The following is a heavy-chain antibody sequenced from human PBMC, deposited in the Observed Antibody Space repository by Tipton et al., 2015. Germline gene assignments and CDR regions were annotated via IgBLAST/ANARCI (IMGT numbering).Heavy chain of an antibody. V-gene: IGHV5-51*01. CDR1: GYNFTNYW. CDR3: ARQGFGGNSIDY. CDR2: IFVGDSDA. Sequence: QSGAEVKKPGESLKISCKDSGYNFTNYWIGWVRQMPGKGLEWMGMIFVGDSDARYSPSFQGQVTFSGDKSTSTAYLHWSSLKASDRAVYFCARQGFGGNSIDYWGQGTLVTVSS. D-gene: IGHD4-23*01. J-gene: IGHJ4*02.